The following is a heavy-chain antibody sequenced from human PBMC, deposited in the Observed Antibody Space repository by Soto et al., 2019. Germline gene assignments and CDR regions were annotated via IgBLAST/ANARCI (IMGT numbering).Heavy chain of an antibody. CDR3: ARSDYGDYAAFDI. V-gene: IGHV3-33*01. Sequence: QVQLVESGGGVVQPGRSLRLSCAASGFTFSSYGMHWVRQAPGKGLEWVAVIWYDGRNKYYADSVKGRFTISRDNSKNTLYLQMNSLRAEDTAVYYCARSDYGDYAAFDIWGQGTMVTVSS. J-gene: IGHJ3*02. D-gene: IGHD4-17*01. CDR1: GFTFSSYG. CDR2: IWYDGRNK.